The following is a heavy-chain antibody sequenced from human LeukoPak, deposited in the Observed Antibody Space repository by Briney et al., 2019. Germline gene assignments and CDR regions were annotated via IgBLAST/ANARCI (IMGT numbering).Heavy chain of an antibody. Sequence: HGATVKVSCTASGGAFSSYASSWVRQAPGQGLEWMGGIIPIFGTANYAQRFQGRVTITADKSTSTAYMELSSLRSEDTAVYYCAGCGGDCSLWYFQHWGQGTLVTVSS. J-gene: IGHJ1*01. CDR2: IIPIFGTA. CDR3: AGCGGDCSLWYFQH. D-gene: IGHD2-21*02. CDR1: GGAFSSYA. V-gene: IGHV1-69*06.